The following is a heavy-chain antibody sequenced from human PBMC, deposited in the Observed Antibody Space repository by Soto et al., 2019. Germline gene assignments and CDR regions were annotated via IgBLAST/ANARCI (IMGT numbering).Heavy chain of an antibody. CDR1: GFTFDDYA. V-gene: IGHV3-9*01. D-gene: IGHD3-10*01. Sequence: GGSLRLSCAASGFTFDDYAMHWVRQAPGKGLEWVSGISWNSGSIGYADSVKGRFTISRDNAKNSLYLQMNSLRAEDTALYYCAKELLWFGEQLAQGDAFDIWGQGTMVTVSS. CDR3: AKELLWFGEQLAQGDAFDI. J-gene: IGHJ3*02. CDR2: ISWNSGSI.